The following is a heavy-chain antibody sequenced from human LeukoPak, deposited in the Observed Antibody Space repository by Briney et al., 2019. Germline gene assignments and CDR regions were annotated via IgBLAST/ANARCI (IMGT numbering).Heavy chain of an antibody. CDR1: GGTFSSYA. CDR3: ARDPLLYCSGGSCYLENWFDP. J-gene: IGHJ5*02. D-gene: IGHD2-15*01. Sequence: SVNVSCMASGGTFSSYAISWVRQAPGQGLEWMGGIIPIFGTANYAQKFQGRVTITADESTSTDYMELSSLRSEDTAVYYCARDPLLYCSGGSCYLENWFDPWGQGTLVTVSS. CDR2: IIPIFGTA. V-gene: IGHV1-69*01.